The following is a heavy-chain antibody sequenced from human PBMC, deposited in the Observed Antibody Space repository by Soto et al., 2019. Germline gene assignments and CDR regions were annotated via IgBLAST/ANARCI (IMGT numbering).Heavy chain of an antibody. Sequence: SETLSLTCTVSGGSISSYYWSWIRQPPGKGLEWIGYIYYSGSTNYNPSLKSRVTISVDTSKNQFSLKLSSVTAADTAVYYCARHHNCSGGSCYHYYYYYMDVWGKGTTVTVSS. J-gene: IGHJ6*03. CDR1: GGSISSYY. V-gene: IGHV4-59*08. CDR2: IYYSGST. D-gene: IGHD2-15*01. CDR3: ARHHNCSGGSCYHYYYYYMDV.